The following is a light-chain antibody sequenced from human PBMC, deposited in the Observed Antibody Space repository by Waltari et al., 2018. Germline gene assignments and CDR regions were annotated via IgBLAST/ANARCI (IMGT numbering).Light chain of an antibody. CDR2: SKN. CDR3: NSRDSSGNHHVV. Sequence: SSELTQDPAVSVALGQTVRITCQGHRFRLYYPSWFPQEQGQAPVLVIDSKNNRPSGIPDRFSGSRSGKTASLTITGAQAEDEADYFCNSRDSSGNHHVVFGGGTKLTVL. CDR1: RFRLYY. J-gene: IGLJ2*01. V-gene: IGLV3-19*01.